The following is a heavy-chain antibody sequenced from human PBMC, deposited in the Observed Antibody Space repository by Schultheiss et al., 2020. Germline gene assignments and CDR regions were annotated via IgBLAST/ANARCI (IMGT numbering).Heavy chain of an antibody. CDR1: GFTFSSYA. CDR2: ISSNGGST. D-gene: IGHD6-13*01. CDR3: VKDPKQQLGFSEYWFDP. Sequence: GGSLRLSCSASGFTFSSYAMHWVRQAPGKGLEYVSAISSNGGSTYYADSVKGRFTISRDNSKNTLYLQMSSLRAEDTAVYYCVKDPKQQLGFSEYWFDPWGQGTLVTVSS. V-gene: IGHV3-64D*08. J-gene: IGHJ5*02.